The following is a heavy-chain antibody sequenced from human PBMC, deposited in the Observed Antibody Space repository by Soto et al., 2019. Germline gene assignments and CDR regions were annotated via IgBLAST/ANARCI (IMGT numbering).Heavy chain of an antibody. CDR3: AKVAVIGPIFYYYYMDV. D-gene: IGHD3-22*01. Sequence: EVQLVESGGGLVQPGRSLRLSCAASGFTFGDYAMHWVRQAPGKGLEWVSGISWNSVNRGYADSVKGRFTISRDNAQNSLYLQMNTLTSDATALYYCAKVAVIGPIFYYYYMDVWGQGTTVTVSS. CDR2: ISWNSVNR. V-gene: IGHV3-9*01. CDR1: GFTFGDYA. J-gene: IGHJ6*03.